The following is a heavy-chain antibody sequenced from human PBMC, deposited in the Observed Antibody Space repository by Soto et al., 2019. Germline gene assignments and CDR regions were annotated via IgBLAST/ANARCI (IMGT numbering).Heavy chain of an antibody. V-gene: IGHV4-4*02. D-gene: IGHD3-10*01. CDR2: IYHSGST. Sequence: QVQLQESGPGLVKPSGTLSLTCAVSGGSISSSNWWSWVRQPPGKGLEWIGEIYHSGSTNYYPSLMSRVTISVDKSKNQFSLKLSSVTAADTAVYYCARMVRGVIFSAGGMDVWGQGTTVTVSS. CDR1: GGSISSSNW. J-gene: IGHJ6*02. CDR3: ARMVRGVIFSAGGMDV.